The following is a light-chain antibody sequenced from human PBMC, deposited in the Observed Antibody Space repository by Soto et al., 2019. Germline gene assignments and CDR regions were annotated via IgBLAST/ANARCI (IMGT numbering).Light chain of an antibody. J-gene: IGLJ1*01. CDR3: SSYTISNTLV. Sequence: QSVLTQPASVSGSPGQSITISCTGTSSDVGGYNYVSWYQQYPGKAPKLMIYDVSNRPSGVSNRFSGSKSGNTASLTISGLEADDEADYFCSSYTISNTLVFGSGTKLTVL. CDR2: DVS. CDR1: SSDVGGYNY. V-gene: IGLV2-14*01.